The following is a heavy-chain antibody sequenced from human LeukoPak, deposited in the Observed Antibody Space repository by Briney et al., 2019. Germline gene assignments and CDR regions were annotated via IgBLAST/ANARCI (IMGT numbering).Heavy chain of an antibody. V-gene: IGHV4-59*01. J-gene: IGHJ5*02. CDR1: GGSISSYY. CDR3: AREWLPHTVNWFDP. CDR2: IYYSGST. Sequence: SETLSLTCTVSGGSISSYYWSWIRQPPGKGLEWIGYIYYSGSTNYNPSLKSRVTISVDTPKNQFSLKLSSVTAADTAVYYCAREWLPHTVNWFDPWGQGTLVTVSS. D-gene: IGHD3-22*01.